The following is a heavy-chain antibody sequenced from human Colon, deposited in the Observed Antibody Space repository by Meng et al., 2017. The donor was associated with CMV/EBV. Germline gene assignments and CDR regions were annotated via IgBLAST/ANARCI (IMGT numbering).Heavy chain of an antibody. CDR2: ISGSGTAT. J-gene: IGHJ4*02. CDR1: GFTFRTYA. V-gene: IGHV3-23*01. Sequence: GESLKISCATSGFTFRTYAMGWVRQAPGKGLEWVSSISGSGTATYYSSSAKGRFTISRDSSKNTLSLEMTGLRAEDTAVYYCAKSLFGMGQVVYFDSWGQGTLVTVSS. CDR3: AKSLFGMGQVVYFDS. D-gene: IGHD3-10*02.